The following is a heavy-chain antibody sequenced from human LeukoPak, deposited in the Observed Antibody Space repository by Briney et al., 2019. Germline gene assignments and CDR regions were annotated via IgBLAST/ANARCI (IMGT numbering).Heavy chain of an antibody. J-gene: IGHJ4*02. CDR1: GFTFSGYY. D-gene: IGHD3-9*01. V-gene: IGHV3-11*05. CDR3: ARDYDILTGYFRGGFDY. CDR2: ITSSSSDT. Sequence: KSGGSLRLSCAASGFTFSGYYMSWIRQAAGKGLEWVSYITSSSSDTNYADSVKGRFTISRDNAKKSLYLQMNSLRAEDTAVYYCARDYDILTGYFRGGFDYWGQGTLVTVSS.